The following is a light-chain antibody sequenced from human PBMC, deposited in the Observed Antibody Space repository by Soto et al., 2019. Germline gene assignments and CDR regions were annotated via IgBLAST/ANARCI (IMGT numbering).Light chain of an antibody. CDR3: HQYHSLPLT. J-gene: IGKJ4*01. CDR2: DAS. Sequence: DIQMTQSPSSLSSSVGDRVTITCQASQDISNSISWYQQRPGEAPKLVIHDASTLETGVPSRLSGSGSGTEFTFTITTLQSEDIATYYCHQYHSLPLTFXGGTKVDIK. V-gene: IGKV1-33*01. CDR1: QDISNS.